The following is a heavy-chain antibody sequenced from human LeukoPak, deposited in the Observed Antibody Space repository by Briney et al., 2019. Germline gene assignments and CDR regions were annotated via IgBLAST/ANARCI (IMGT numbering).Heavy chain of an antibody. J-gene: IGHJ4*02. CDR1: VFTVSSNY. V-gene: IGHV3-66*01. CDR3: ARGLSSGWSLDDD. D-gene: IGHD6-19*01. Sequence: GGSLRLSCAASVFTVSSNYMSWVRQPPGKGLEWVSVINSGGGTYYAESVKGRFPISREHCKNTLYLQMNSLRAEDTAVYYCARGLSSGWSLDDDWGQGTLVTVSS. CDR2: INSGGGT.